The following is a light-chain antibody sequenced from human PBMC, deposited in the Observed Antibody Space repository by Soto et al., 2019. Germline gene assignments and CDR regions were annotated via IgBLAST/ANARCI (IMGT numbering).Light chain of an antibody. Sequence: EIVMTQSPATLSVSPGERATLSCRASQSLNRDLAWYQQRPGQSPRLLIFGASIRAAGIPARFRGSGSGTEFTLTIDSLQSEDFALYYCQQYNNWPRTFGQGTKVDIK. V-gene: IGKV3-15*01. CDR2: GAS. J-gene: IGKJ1*01. CDR1: QSLNRD. CDR3: QQYNNWPRT.